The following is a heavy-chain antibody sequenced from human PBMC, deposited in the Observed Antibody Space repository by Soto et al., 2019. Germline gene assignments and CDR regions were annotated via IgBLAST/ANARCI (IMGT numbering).Heavy chain of an antibody. D-gene: IGHD3-10*01. V-gene: IGHV1-3*01. CDR1: GYTFTSYA. J-gene: IGHJ4*02. CDR3: ASRAYYGSGSYYLMFDY. CDR2: INAGNGNT. Sequence: GASVKVSCKASGYTFTSYAMHWVRQAPGQRLEWMGWINAGNGNTKYSQKFQGRVTITRDTSASTAYMELSSLRSEDTAVYYCASRAYYGSGSYYLMFDYWGQGTPVTVSS.